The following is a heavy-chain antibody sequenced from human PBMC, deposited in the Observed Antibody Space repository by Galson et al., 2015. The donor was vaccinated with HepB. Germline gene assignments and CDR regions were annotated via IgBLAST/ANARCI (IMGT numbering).Heavy chain of an antibody. Sequence: SLRLSCAASGFTFSSYAMHWVRQAPGKGLEWVAVISYDGSNKYYADSVKGRFTISRDNSKNTLYLQMNSLRAEDTAVYYCARGGSGSHIWGQGTMVTVSS. V-gene: IGHV3-30*04. CDR3: ARGGSGSHI. CDR2: ISYDGSNK. D-gene: IGHD3-10*01. J-gene: IGHJ3*02. CDR1: GFTFSSYA.